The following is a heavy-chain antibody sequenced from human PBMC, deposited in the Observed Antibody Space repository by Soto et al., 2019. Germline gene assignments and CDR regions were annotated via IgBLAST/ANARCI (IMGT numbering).Heavy chain of an antibody. CDR1: GFPFSLYG. CDR3: ARDQNGWEFEY. V-gene: IGHV3-33*01. Sequence: QVQLVESGGGVVQPGTSLRLSCAASGFPFSLYGMHWVRQAPGKGLEWVAGIWHDGSSKYYADSVKGRVTISRDNSKETLYLQMNNLRAEDTAIYYCARDQNGWEFEYWGQGAVVTVSS. J-gene: IGHJ4*02. D-gene: IGHD6-19*01. CDR2: IWHDGSSK.